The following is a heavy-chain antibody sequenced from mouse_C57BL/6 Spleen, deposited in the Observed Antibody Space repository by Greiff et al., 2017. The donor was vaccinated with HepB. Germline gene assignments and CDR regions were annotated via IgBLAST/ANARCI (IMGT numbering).Heavy chain of an antibody. D-gene: IGHD2-3*01. V-gene: IGHV3-6*01. J-gene: IGHJ2*01. CDR1: GYSITSGYY. Sequence: EVQLVESGPGLVKPSQSLSLTCSVTGYSITSGYYWNWIRQFPGNQLEWMGYISYDGSNNYNPSLKNRISITRDTSKNQFFLKLNSVTTEDTATYYCARGDGYYLYYFDYWGQGTTLTVSS. CDR2: ISYDGSN. CDR3: ARGDGYYLYYFDY.